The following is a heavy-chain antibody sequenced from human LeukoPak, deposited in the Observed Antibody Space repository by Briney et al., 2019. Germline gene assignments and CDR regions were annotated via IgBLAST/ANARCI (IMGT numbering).Heavy chain of an antibody. D-gene: IGHD3-16*02. CDR3: ARDSAGYYDYVWGSYRCFDY. CDR1: GFTFSSYS. V-gene: IGHV3-48*01. J-gene: IGHJ4*02. CDR2: ISSSSGTI. Sequence: PGGSLRLSCAASGFTFSSYSMNWVRQAPGKGLEWVSYISSSSGTIYYADSVKGRFTISRDNAKNSLYLQMNSLRAEDTAVYYCARDSAGYYDYVWGSYRCFDYWGQGTLVTVSS.